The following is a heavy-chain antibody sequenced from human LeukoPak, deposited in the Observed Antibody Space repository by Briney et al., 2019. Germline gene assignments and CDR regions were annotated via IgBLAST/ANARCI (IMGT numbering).Heavy chain of an antibody. CDR3: ARGPTRYCFDY. V-gene: IGHV4-39*07. J-gene: IGHJ4*02. Sequence: SETLSLICTVSVGSISSSNYYWGWIRQPPGKVLEWIGSIYYSGSTYYNPSLKSQVTIAVDTSKNQFSLKLRLLTPDDTAVYSCARGPTRYCFDYWGQGTLVTVSS. CDR2: IYYSGST. CDR1: VGSISSSNYY.